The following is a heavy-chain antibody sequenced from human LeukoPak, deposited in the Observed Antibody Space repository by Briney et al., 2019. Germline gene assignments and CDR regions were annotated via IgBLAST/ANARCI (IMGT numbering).Heavy chain of an antibody. CDR2: IIPIFGTA. V-gene: IGHV1-69*13. J-gene: IGHJ6*02. CDR1: GGTFSSYA. CDR3: ARDGRVVVPAAIQGGDYYGMDV. D-gene: IGHD2-2*01. Sequence: SVKVSCKASGGTFSSYAISWVRQAPGQGLEWMGGIIPIFGTANYAQKFQGRVTITADESTSTAYMELSSLRSEDTAVYYCARDGRVVVPAAIQGGDYYGMDVWGQGTTVTVSS.